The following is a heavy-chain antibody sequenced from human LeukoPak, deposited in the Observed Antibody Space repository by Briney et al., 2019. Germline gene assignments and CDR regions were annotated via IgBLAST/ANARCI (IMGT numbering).Heavy chain of an antibody. V-gene: IGHV4-59*01. CDR3: ARAFYGDYFDY. Sequence: PSETLSLTCTVSGGSISTNYWSWIRQPPGRGLEWVGYISYSGSTNYNPSLKSRVTISVDTSKSLFSLKLSSVTAADTAVYYCARAFYGDYFDYWGQGTLVTVSS. CDR2: ISYSGST. CDR1: GGSISTNY. J-gene: IGHJ4*02. D-gene: IGHD4-17*01.